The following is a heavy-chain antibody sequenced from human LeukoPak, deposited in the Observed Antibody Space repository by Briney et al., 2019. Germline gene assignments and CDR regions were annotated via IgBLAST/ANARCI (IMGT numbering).Heavy chain of an antibody. Sequence: GGSLRLSCAASGFTFSSNAISSVRQAPGEGLEWGLAISGSGGSTYYADSVKGRFTISRASSKTTLYLQLNSWSAEARAIDYCVIHLDSFYSYSYMAVWGKGTTVTVPS. CDR2: ISGSGGST. CDR1: GFTFSSNA. V-gene: IGHV3-23*01. J-gene: IGHJ6*03. D-gene: IGHD2-21*01. CDR3: VIHLDSFYSYSYMAV.